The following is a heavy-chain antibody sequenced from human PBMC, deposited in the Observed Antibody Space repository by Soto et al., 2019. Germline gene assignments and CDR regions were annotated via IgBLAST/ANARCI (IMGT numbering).Heavy chain of an antibody. V-gene: IGHV3-15*01. J-gene: IGHJ6*03. D-gene: IGHD3-10*01. Sequence: EAQLVESGGGLVKPGGSLRLSCAASGFTFSNAWMSWVRQAPGKGLEWVGRVKSKIDGGTIDYTAPVKGRFTISRDDSRNPLYLQMTSLQPEDSAVYYCTTGAVVRMAAGYMDVWVKATTVTLSS. CDR2: VKSKIDGGTI. CDR1: GFTFSNAW. CDR3: TTGAVVRMAAGYMDV.